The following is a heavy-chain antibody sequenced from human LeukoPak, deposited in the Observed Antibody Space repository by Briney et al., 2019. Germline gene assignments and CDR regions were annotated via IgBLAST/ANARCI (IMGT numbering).Heavy chain of an antibody. Sequence: SETLSLTCTVSGGSISSSSYYWSWIRQPPGKGLEWIGYIYYSGSTYYNPSLKSRVTISVDTSKNQFSLKLSSVTAADTAVYYCARGTPGGYFDYWGQGTLVTVSS. V-gene: IGHV4-30-4*08. D-gene: IGHD1-14*01. J-gene: IGHJ4*02. CDR2: IYYSGST. CDR1: GGSISSSSYY. CDR3: ARGTPGGYFDY.